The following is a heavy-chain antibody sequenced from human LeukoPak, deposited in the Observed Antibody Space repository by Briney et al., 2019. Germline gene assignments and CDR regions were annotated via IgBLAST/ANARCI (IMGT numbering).Heavy chain of an antibody. CDR2: IWSDGTNQ. Sequence: GGPLRLSCAASGFTFSHYAMHWVRQAPGKGLEWVAVIWSDGTNQYYADSVKGRFTIYRDDFQKRVFLQMNSLRVEDTALYYCAKDAQRGFDYSNSLQYWGQGALVTVPS. D-gene: IGHD4-11*01. CDR3: AKDAQRGFDYSNSLQY. V-gene: IGHV3-33*06. CDR1: GFTFSHYA. J-gene: IGHJ4*02.